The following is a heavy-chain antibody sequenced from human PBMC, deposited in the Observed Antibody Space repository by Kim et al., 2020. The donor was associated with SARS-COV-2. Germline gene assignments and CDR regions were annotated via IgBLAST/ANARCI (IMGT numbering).Heavy chain of an antibody. J-gene: IGHJ4*02. D-gene: IGHD6-19*01. CDR1: GGSVSSFY. CDR2: ISSGST. CDR3: ARDEGSGWYMH. V-gene: IGHV4-4*07. Sequence: SETLSLTCTVSGGSVSSFYWNWIRQPANKGLEWIGRISSGSTNYNPSLKSRLTLSLDTSKNRFSLKLSSVTAADTAVYYCARDEGSGWYMHWGQGTLVTVSS.